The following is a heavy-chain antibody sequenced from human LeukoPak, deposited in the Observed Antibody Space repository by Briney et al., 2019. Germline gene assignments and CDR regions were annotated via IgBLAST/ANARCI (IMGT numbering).Heavy chain of an antibody. Sequence: GGSLRLSCAASGFTFSSYAMSWVRQAPGKGLEWVSAISGSGGSTYYADSVKGRFTISRDNSKNTLYVQMNSLRGEDTAVYYCAKQGITMIVVVLYYFDYWGQGTLVTVSS. CDR1: GFTFSSYA. V-gene: IGHV3-23*01. CDR2: ISGSGGST. CDR3: AKQGITMIVVVLYYFDY. J-gene: IGHJ4*02. D-gene: IGHD3-22*01.